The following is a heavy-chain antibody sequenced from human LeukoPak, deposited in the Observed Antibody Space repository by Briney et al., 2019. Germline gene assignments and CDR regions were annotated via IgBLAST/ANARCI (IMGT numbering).Heavy chain of an antibody. J-gene: IGHJ5*02. V-gene: IGHV3-48*03. CDR3: ARDIVAVQGAYNWFDP. D-gene: IGHD5-12*01. CDR1: GFTFSSYE. CDR2: ISSSGSTI. Sequence: GGSLRLSCAASGFTFSSYEMNWVRQAPGKGLEWVSYISSSGSTIYYADSVKGRFTISRDNAKNTLYLQMNSLRAEDTAVYYCARDIVAVQGAYNWFDPWGQGTLVTVSS.